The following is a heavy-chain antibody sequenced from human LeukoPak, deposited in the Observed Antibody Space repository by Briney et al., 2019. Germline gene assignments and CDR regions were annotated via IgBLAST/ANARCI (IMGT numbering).Heavy chain of an antibody. D-gene: IGHD3-10*01. CDR3: ARGPPYPHGSSYPYYYMDV. CDR1: GYTFTGYY. CDR2: INPNSGNT. Sequence: PSVKVSCKASGYTFTGYYMHWVRHAPGQGLEWMGWINPNSGNTGYAQKFQGRVTMTRDTSITTAYMELSSLRSEDTAVYYCARGPPYPHGSSYPYYYMDVWGKGTTVTISS. J-gene: IGHJ6*03. V-gene: IGHV1-8*02.